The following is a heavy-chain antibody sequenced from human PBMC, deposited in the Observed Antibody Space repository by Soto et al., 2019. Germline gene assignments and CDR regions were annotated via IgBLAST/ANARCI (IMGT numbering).Heavy chain of an antibody. D-gene: IGHD3-9*01. J-gene: IGHJ5*02. CDR3: ERAAVPYFVLLRDFHS. Sequence: SETLSLTGAVSAGAISSGGYSWSWIRQPPGKGLEGIGDIYHSGTTYYNPSLKSRVTISVDTSKNQCSLRLTSLSAADTAVSYCERAAVPYFVLLRDFHSWGQRTLVTGSS. V-gene: IGHV4-30-2*01. CDR2: IYHSGTT. CDR1: AGAISSGGYS.